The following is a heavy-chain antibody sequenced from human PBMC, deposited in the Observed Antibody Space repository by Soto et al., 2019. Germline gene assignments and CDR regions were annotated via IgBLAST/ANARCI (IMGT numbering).Heavy chain of an antibody. V-gene: IGHV3-7*01. CDR2: IKQDGSEK. J-gene: IGHJ4*02. D-gene: IGHD6-6*01. CDR1: GFTFSSYW. Sequence: PGGSLRLSCAASGFTFSSYWMNWVRQAPGKGLEWVANIKQDGSEKNYVDSVKGRFTVSRDNAESSLSLQMNSLRAEDTAVYYCARPYWSSSLQTWYFDYRGQGAPVTVSS. CDR3: ARPYWSSSLQTWYFDY.